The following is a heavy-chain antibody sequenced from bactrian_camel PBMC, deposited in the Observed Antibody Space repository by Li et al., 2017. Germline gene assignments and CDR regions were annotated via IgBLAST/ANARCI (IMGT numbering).Heavy chain of an antibody. CDR1: RYTYKRNC. J-gene: IGHJ4*01. Sequence: HVQLVESGGGSVQAGGSLTLSCAAGRYTYKRNCMGWFRQRPGKDREGLAVLWIGGATTTYADSVKGRFTISKDNAKNTLYLQMDSLEPEDTAMYYCAANFGPYCSGPYLARRANFEGQGTQVTVS. CDR2: LWIGGATT. V-gene: IGHV3S1*01. D-gene: IGHD2*01.